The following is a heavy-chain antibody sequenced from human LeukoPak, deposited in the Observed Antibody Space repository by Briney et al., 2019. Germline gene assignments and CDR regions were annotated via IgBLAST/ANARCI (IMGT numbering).Heavy chain of an antibody. CDR3: AKLFYDSSGYYYHFDY. CDR2: ISSSSSTI. J-gene: IGHJ4*02. D-gene: IGHD3-22*01. Sequence: PGGSLRLSCAASGFTFSSYSMNWVRQAPGKGLEWVSYISSSSSTIYYADSVKGRFTISRDNAKNSLYLQMNSLRAEDTAVYYCAKLFYDSSGYYYHFDYWGQGTLVTVSS. CDR1: GFTFSSYS. V-gene: IGHV3-48*01.